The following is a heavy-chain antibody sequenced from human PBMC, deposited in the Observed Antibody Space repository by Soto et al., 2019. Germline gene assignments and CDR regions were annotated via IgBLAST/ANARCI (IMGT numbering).Heavy chain of an antibody. CDR1: GFTFSNAW. D-gene: IGHD3-16*01. J-gene: IGHJ4*01. CDR2: IKSKTDGGTT. V-gene: IGHV3-15*01. Sequence: PGGSLRLSCAASGFTFSNAWMSWVRQAPGKGLEWVGRIKSKTDGGTTDYAAPVKGRFTISRDDSKNTVDLQMHALRTEDTAFYYCATPRPGSHGYSFWGHGALVAVSS. CDR3: ATPRPGSHGYSF.